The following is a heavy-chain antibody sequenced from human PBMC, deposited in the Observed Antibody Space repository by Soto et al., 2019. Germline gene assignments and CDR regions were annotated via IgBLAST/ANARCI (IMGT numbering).Heavy chain of an antibody. Sequence: QVQLVQSGAEVKKPGSSVKVFCKASGGTFSNYTISWVRQAPGQGLEWMGGIIPVFGTTDYEQKFQGRVTITADGSTSTAYMELSSLRSDDTAVYYCATPACAATWCSPSHNLDHWGQGTLVTVSS. CDR2: IIPVFGTT. J-gene: IGHJ4*02. D-gene: IGHD2-2*01. CDR3: ATPACAATWCSPSHNLDH. V-gene: IGHV1-69*01. CDR1: GGTFSNYT.